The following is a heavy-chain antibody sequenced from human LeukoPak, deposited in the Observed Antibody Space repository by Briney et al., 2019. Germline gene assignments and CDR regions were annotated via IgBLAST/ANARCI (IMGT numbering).Heavy chain of an antibody. V-gene: IGHV3-48*03. J-gene: IGHJ6*03. Sequence: SGGSLRLSCAASGFTFSSYEMNWVRQAPGKGLEWVSYISSSGSTIYYADSVKGRFTISRDNSKNTLYLQMNSLRVEGTAVYYCARDNYYMDVWGKGTTVTISS. CDR2: ISSSGSTI. CDR3: ARDNYYMDV. CDR1: GFTFSSYE.